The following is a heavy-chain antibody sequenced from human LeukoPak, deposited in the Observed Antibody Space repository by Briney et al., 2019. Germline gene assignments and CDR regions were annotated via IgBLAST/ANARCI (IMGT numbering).Heavy chain of an antibody. V-gene: IGHV3-30*18. CDR2: ISYDGSNK. CDR1: GFTFSSYG. CDR3: AKDRGIVVVVPSSHYYYGMDV. D-gene: IGHD2-15*01. J-gene: IGHJ6*02. Sequence: PGRSLRLSCAASGFTFSSYGMHWVRQAPGKGLEWVAVISYDGSNKYYADSVKGRFTISRDNSKNTLYLQMNSLRAEDTAVYYCAKDRGIVVVVPSSHYYYGMDVWGQGTTVTVSS.